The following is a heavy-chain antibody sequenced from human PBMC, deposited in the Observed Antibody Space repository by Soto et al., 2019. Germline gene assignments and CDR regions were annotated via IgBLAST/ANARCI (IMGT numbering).Heavy chain of an antibody. V-gene: IGHV4-59*01. CDR3: VRYYQLPHNWFDP. Sequence: QVQLQESGPGLVKPSETLSLTCTVSGGSISSYYWSWIRQPPGKGLEWIGYIYYSGSTNYNPSLKSRVTISVDTSKNQFSLKLSSVTAADTAVYYCVRYYQLPHNWFDPWGQGTLVTVSS. CDR2: IYYSGST. J-gene: IGHJ5*02. D-gene: IGHD2-2*01. CDR1: GGSISSYY.